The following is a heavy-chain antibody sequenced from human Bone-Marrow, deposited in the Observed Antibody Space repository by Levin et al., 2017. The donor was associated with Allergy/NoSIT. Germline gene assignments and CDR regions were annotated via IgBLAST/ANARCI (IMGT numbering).Heavy chain of an antibody. CDR3: ARGSSWDYYYYGMDV. V-gene: IGHV1-18*01. J-gene: IGHJ6*02. D-gene: IGHD6-13*01. Sequence: GESLKISCKASGYTFTSYGISWVRQAPGQGLEWMGWISAYNGNTNYAQKLQGRVTMTTDTSTSTAYMELRSLRSDDTAVYYCARGSSWDYYYYGMDVWGQGTTVTVSS. CDR2: ISAYNGNT. CDR1: GYTFTSYG.